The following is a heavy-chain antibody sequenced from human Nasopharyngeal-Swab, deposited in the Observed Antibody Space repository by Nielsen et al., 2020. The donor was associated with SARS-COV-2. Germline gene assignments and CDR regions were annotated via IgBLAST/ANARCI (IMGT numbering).Heavy chain of an antibody. CDR1: GFTFSTYA. CDR2: IRYDGSNK. V-gene: IGHV3-30*02. Sequence: GESLKISCAASGFTFSTYAMSWVRQAPGKGLEWVAFIRYDGSNKYYADSVKGRFTISRDSSKNTLYLQMNSLRAEDTAVYYCAKDRYGAGASDYWGQGTLVTVSS. CDR3: AKDRYGAGASDY. J-gene: IGHJ4*02. D-gene: IGHD4/OR15-4a*01.